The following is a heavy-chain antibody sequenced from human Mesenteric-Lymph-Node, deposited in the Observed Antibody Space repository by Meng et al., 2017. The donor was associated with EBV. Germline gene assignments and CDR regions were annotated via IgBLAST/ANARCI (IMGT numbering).Heavy chain of an antibody. V-gene: IGHV4-61*01. J-gene: IGHJ5*02. CDR2: IFNSGST. CDR1: GDSVSSTRCY. CDR3: ARVSGPYYSPWFDP. Sequence: GQLQESGPGLVKPPAPLSLTCTVSGDSVSSTRCYWSWIRQPPGRGLEWIGYIFNSGSTNYNPSLRSRATISVDTSRNQFSLTLNSATAADTAVYYCARVSGPYYSPWFDPWGQGSLVTVSS. D-gene: IGHD2/OR15-2a*01.